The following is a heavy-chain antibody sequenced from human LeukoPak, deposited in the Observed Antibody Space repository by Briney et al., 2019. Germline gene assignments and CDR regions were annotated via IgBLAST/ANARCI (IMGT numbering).Heavy chain of an antibody. CDR3: ARDWTYYYGSGSYYPVYFDY. J-gene: IGHJ4*02. CDR1: GFTFSDYY. D-gene: IGHD3-10*01. Sequence: PGGSLRLSCAASGFTFSDYYMSWIRQAPGKGLEWASSISSSGSTISYADSVKGRFTISRDNAKNSLYLQMNSLRAEDTAVYYCARDWTYYYGSGSYYPVYFDYWGQGTLVTVSS. V-gene: IGHV3-11*01. CDR2: ISSSGSTI.